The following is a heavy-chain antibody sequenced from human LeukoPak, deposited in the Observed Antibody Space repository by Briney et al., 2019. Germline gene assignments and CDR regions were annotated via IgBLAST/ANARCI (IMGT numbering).Heavy chain of an antibody. CDR1: GYTFTNYA. V-gene: IGHV7-4-1*02. CDR3: GRDPKLGIRGYTYGYIDS. D-gene: IGHD5-18*01. Sequence: AASVKVSCKASGYTFTNYAMNWVRQAPGQGLEWMGWINTNTGRPTYAQDFAGRFVFSLDTSISTAYLQISGLKADDTAVYYCGRDPKLGIRGYTYGYIDSWGQGTLVIVSS. CDR2: INTNTGRP. J-gene: IGHJ4*02.